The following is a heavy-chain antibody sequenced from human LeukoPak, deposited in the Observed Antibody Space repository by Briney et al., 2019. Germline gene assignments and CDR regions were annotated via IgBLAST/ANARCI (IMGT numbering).Heavy chain of an antibody. CDR3: AHGYYDILTGYYSGPDY. Sequence: SGPTLVNPTQTLTLICTFSGFSLSTSGVGVGWIRQPPGKALEWLALIYWNDDKRYSPSLKSRLTITKDTSKNQVVLTMTNMDPVDTATYYCAHGYYDILTGYYSGPDYWGQGTLVTVSS. V-gene: IGHV2-5*01. CDR2: IYWNDDK. J-gene: IGHJ4*02. D-gene: IGHD3-9*01. CDR1: GFSLSTSGVG.